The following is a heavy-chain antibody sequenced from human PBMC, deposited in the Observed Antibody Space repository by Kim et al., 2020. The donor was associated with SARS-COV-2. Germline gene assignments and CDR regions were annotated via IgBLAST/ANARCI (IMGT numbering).Heavy chain of an antibody. V-gene: IGHV4-39*01. J-gene: IGHJ6*02. CDR1: GGSISSSSYY. Sequence: SETLSLTCTVSGGSISSSSYYWGWIRQPPGKGLEWIGSIYYSGSTYYNPSLKSRVTISVDTSKNQFSLKLSSVTAADTAVYYCARLYVDTGTTDYYGMDVWGQGTTVTVSS. CDR3: ARLYVDTGTTDYYGMDV. D-gene: IGHD5-18*01. CDR2: IYYSGST.